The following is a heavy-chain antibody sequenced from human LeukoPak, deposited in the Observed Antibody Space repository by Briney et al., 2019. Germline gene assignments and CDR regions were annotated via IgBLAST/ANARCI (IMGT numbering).Heavy chain of an antibody. CDR3: ARSGDSSAYFGS. CDR2: IYYDGTT. Sequence: SETLSLTCTVSGVPISSHYWSWSRQPPGKGLEWIGNIYYDGTTNYNPSLRSRITISIDTSRNQFSLRLSSVTTADSAMYYCARSGDSSAYFGSWGQGTLVTVSS. CDR1: GVPISSHY. V-gene: IGHV4-59*11. D-gene: IGHD3-22*01. J-gene: IGHJ4*02.